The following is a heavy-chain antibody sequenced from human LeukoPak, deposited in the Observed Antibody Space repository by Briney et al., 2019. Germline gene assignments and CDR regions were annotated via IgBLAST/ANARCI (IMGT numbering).Heavy chain of an antibody. CDR3: ERAHYYGSGSYNWFDP. CDR2: IIPIFGTA. V-gene: IGHV1-69*13. CDR1: GGTFSSYG. D-gene: IGHD3-10*01. Sequence: SVKVSCKASGGTFSSYGISWVRQAPGQGLEWMGGIIPIFGTANYAQKFQDRVTITADESTSTAYMELSSLRSEDTAVYYCERAHYYGSGSYNWFDPWGQGTLVTVSS. J-gene: IGHJ5*02.